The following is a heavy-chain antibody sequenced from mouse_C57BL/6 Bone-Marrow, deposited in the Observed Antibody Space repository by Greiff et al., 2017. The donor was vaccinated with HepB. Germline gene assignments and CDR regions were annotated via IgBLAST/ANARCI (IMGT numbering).Heavy chain of an antibody. CDR3: ARVRGPPYAAWFAY. J-gene: IGHJ3*01. Sequence: QVQLQQPGTELVKPGASVKLSCKASGYTFTSYWMHWVKQRPGQGLEWIGNINPSNGGTNYNEKFKGKATLAVVKSSSTAYMQLSSLTSEDSAVYYCARVRGPPYAAWFAYWGQGTRVTVSA. D-gene: IGHD2-12*01. CDR2: INPSNGGT. CDR1: GYTFTSYW. V-gene: IGHV1-53*01.